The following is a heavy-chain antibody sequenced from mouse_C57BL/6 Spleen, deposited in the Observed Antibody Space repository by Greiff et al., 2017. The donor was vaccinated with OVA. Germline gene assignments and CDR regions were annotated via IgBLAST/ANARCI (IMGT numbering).Heavy chain of an antibody. D-gene: IGHD4-1*02. V-gene: IGHV1-64*01. CDR2: IHPNSGST. Sequence: VQLQQPGAELVKPGASVKLSCKASGYTFTSYWMHWVKQRPGQGLEWIGMIHPNSGSTNYNAKFKSKATLTVDKSSSTAYMQLSSLTSEDSAVDYCARTNWDNFDYWGQGTTLTVSS. CDR1: GYTFTSYW. J-gene: IGHJ2*01. CDR3: ARTNWDNFDY.